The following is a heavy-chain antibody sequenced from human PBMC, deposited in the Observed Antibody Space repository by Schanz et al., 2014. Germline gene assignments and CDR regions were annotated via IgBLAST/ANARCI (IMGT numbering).Heavy chain of an antibody. V-gene: IGHV1-69*04. CDR1: GGTFSSYA. CDR3: ARGGYSSGWYDRDIAHFDY. D-gene: IGHD6-19*01. J-gene: IGHJ4*02. CDR2: INPSGGST. Sequence: QVQLVQSGPEVKKPGSSVKVSCKASGGTFSSYAFSWVRQAPGQGLEWMGKINPSGGSTTYAQKFQGRVTMTTDTSTSTAYMELRSLRSDDTAVYYCARGGYSSGWYDRDIAHFDYWGQGTLVTVSS.